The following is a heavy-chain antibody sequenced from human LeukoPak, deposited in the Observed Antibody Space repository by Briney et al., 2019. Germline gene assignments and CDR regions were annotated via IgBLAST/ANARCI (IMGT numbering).Heavy chain of an antibody. V-gene: IGHV3-21*01. Sequence: GGSLGLSCAASGFTFSSYSMNWVRQAPGKGLEWVSSISSSSSYIYYADSVKGRFTISRDNAKNSLYLQMNSLRAEDTAVYYCARGVLAVAGTGNWGQGTLVTVSS. D-gene: IGHD6-19*01. CDR2: ISSSSSYI. J-gene: IGHJ4*02. CDR3: ARGVLAVAGTGN. CDR1: GFTFSSYS.